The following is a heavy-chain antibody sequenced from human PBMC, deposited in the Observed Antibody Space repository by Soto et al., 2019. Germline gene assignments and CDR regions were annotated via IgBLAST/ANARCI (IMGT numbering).Heavy chain of an antibody. Sequence: PSETLSLTCTVSGGSITTNSYYWGWIRQSPGKGLEWIGNIFYSGNTYYNPSLKSRVTISVDTSTNQFSLKVTSVTAADTAVYYCARGYPDYGDYYGQGTLVTVSS. V-gene: IGHV4-39*01. CDR3: ARGYPDYGDY. D-gene: IGHD6-13*01. J-gene: IGHJ4*02. CDR2: IFYSGNT. CDR1: GGSITTNSYY.